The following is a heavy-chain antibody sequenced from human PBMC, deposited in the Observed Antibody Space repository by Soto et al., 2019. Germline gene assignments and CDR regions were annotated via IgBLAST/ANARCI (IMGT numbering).Heavy chain of an antibody. CDR3: ARGDIVLVPAAPRVGYYYYGMDV. CDR2: IYYSGST. V-gene: IGHV4-61*03. CDR1: GGSVSSGSYY. Sequence: QVQLQESGPGLVKPSETLSLTCTVSGGSVSSGSYYWSWIRQPPGKGLEWIGYIYYSGSTNYNPSLKSLVTISVATSKNHFSLKLSFVTAADAAVYYWARGDIVLVPAAPRVGYYYYGMDVWGPGTTVTVSS. J-gene: IGHJ6*02. D-gene: IGHD2-2*01.